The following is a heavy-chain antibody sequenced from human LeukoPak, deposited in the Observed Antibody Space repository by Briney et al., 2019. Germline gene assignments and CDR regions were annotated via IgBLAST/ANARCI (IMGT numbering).Heavy chain of an antibody. D-gene: IGHD1-26*01. J-gene: IGHJ4*02. V-gene: IGHV3-23*01. Sequence: PGGSLRLSCVASRFTFSGFAMTWVRQAPGKGPEWVSTIRDSGGTTYYADSVKGRFTISRDNSKNTLYLQMNSLRAEDTAIYYCAKTMGAIDHDYWGQGTLVTVSS. CDR1: RFTFSGFA. CDR2: IRDSGGTT. CDR3: AKTMGAIDHDY.